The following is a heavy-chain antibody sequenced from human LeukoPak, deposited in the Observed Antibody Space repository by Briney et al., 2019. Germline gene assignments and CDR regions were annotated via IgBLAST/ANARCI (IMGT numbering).Heavy chain of an antibody. V-gene: IGHV4-4*07. CDR3: ASEAYYYDSSGYYKY. J-gene: IGHJ4*02. Sequence: SETLSLTCTVSGDSISGFHWSWIRQPAGKGLEWIGRIYTSGSTNYNPSLKSRVTMSVDTSKNQFSLKLSSVTAADTAVYYCASEAYYYDSSGYYKYWGQGTLVTVSS. D-gene: IGHD3-22*01. CDR2: IYTSGST. CDR1: GDSISGFH.